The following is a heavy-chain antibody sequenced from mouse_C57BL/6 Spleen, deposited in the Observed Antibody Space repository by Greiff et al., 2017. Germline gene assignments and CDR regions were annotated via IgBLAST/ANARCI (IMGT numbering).Heavy chain of an antibody. J-gene: IGHJ3*01. CDR3: ARLDEGGRFAY. Sequence: EVQLVESGGDLVKPGGSLKLSCAASGFTFSSYGMSWVRQTPDKRLEWVATISSGGSYTYYPDSVKGRFTISRDNAKNTLYLQMSSLKSEDTAMYYCARLDEGGRFAYWGQGTLVTVSA. CDR2: ISSGGSYT. V-gene: IGHV5-6*01. CDR1: GFTFSSYG.